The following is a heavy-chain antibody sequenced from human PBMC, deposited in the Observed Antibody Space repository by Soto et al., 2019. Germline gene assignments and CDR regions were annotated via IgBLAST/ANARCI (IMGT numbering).Heavy chain of an antibody. D-gene: IGHD3-10*01. CDR1: GFSLSTSAVG. Sequence: QITLKESGPTLVKPTQTLTLTCTFSGFSLSTSAVGVGWIRQPPGKALEWLALIYWDDDKRYSPSLKSRLTSTKDTSKNQVVLTMTNVDPVDTATYYCAHVEFLGLARGYYFDYWGQGTLVTVSS. V-gene: IGHV2-5*02. CDR2: IYWDDDK. J-gene: IGHJ4*02. CDR3: AHVEFLGLARGYYFDY.